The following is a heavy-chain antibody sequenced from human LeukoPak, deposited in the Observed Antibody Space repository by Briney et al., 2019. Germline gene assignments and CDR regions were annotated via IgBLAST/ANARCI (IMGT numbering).Heavy chain of an antibody. V-gene: IGHV4-34*01. Sequence: SETLSLTCAVYGGSFSGYYWSWIRQPPGKGLEWIGEINHSGSTNYNPSLTSRVTISVDTSKNQFSLRLRSVTAADTAVYYCARRIVVVTAADAFDIWGEGAMVTASS. D-gene: IGHD2-21*02. CDR2: INHSGST. CDR3: ARRIVVVTAADAFDI. J-gene: IGHJ3*02. CDR1: GGSFSGYY.